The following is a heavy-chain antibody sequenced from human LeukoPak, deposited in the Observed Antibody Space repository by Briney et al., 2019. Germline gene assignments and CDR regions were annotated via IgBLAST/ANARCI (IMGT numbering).Heavy chain of an antibody. CDR3: ARDLTGVFGWFDP. CDR1: GYIFSSYG. D-gene: IGHD3-10*01. CDR2: ISAYNGNT. V-gene: IGHV1-18*01. J-gene: IGHJ5*02. Sequence: ASVKVSCKGSGYIFSSYGITWVRQAPGQGLEWMGWISAYNGNTNYAQKLQGRVTMTTDTSTSTAYMELRSLRSDDTAVYYCARDLTGVFGWFDPWGQGTLVTVSS.